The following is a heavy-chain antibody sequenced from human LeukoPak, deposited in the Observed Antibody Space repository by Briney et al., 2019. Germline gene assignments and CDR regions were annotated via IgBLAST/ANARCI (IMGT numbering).Heavy chain of an antibody. V-gene: IGHV1-69*02. CDR3: ARGPGIAAAGTHYFDY. CDR2: IIPILGIA. CDR1: GGTFSSYT. J-gene: IGHJ4*02. D-gene: IGHD6-13*01. Sequence: SVKVSCMASGGTFSSYTISWVRQAPGQGLEWMGRIIPILGIANYAQKFQGRVTITADKSTSTAYMELSSLRSEDTAVYYCARGPGIAAAGTHYFDYWGQGTLVTVSS.